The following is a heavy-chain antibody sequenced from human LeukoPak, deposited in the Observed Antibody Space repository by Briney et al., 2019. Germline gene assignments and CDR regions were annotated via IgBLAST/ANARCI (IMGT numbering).Heavy chain of an antibody. V-gene: IGHV1-24*01. CDR3: ETDRVYRSSGRSWGFFDY. CDR2: FDSENNKM. CDR1: GYSLSDLS. J-gene: IGHJ4*02. D-gene: IGHD6-19*01. Sequence: GASVKVSCKISGYSLSDLSIHWLGQAPGEGLEWMGGFDSENNKMVYSQKFQGRVTMIEDAYADTAYMVLINLRCEDTAVYFCETDRVYRSSGRSWGFFDYWGQGTLVIVSS.